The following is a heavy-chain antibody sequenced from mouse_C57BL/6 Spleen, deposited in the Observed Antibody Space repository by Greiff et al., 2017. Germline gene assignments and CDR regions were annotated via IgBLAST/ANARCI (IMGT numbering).Heavy chain of an antibody. Sequence: QVQLQQPGAELVMPGASVKLSCKASGYTFTSYWMHWVKQRPGQGLEWIGEIDPSDSYTNYNQKFKGKSTLTVDKSSSTAYMQLSSLTSEDSAVYYCARRWALDSSSYYAMDYWGQGTSVTVAS. CDR1: GYTFTSYW. CDR2: IDPSDSYT. V-gene: IGHV1-69*01. J-gene: IGHJ4*01. D-gene: IGHD3-2*02. CDR3: ARRWALDSSSYYAMDY.